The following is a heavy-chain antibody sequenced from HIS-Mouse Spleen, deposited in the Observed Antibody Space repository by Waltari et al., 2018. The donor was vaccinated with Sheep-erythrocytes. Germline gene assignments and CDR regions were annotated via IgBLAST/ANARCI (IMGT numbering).Heavy chain of an antibody. CDR1: GFTFSSYS. J-gene: IGHJ4*02. D-gene: IGHD6-19*01. CDR3: ARYSSGWYYFDY. V-gene: IGHV3-21*01. Sequence: EVQLVESGGGLVKPGGSLRLSCAASGFTFSSYSMNWVRQAPGKGLECVSSISSSSSYIYYADSVKGRFTISRDNAKNSLYLQMNSLRAEDTAVYYCARYSSGWYYFDYWGQGTLVTVSS. CDR2: ISSSSSYI.